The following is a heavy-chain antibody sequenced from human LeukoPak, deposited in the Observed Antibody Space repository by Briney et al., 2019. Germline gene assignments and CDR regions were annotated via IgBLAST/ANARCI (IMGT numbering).Heavy chain of an antibody. CDR2: INSDGSST. Sequence: GGSLRLSCAASGFTFSSYWMHWVRQAPGKGLVWVSRINSDGSSTSYADSVKGRFTISRDNAKNTLYLQMNSLRAEDTAVYYCARDLTGYYYYYYMDVWGKGTTVTVSS. CDR1: GFTFSSYW. J-gene: IGHJ6*03. CDR3: ARDLTGYYYYYYMDV. D-gene: IGHD4/OR15-4a*01. V-gene: IGHV3-74*01.